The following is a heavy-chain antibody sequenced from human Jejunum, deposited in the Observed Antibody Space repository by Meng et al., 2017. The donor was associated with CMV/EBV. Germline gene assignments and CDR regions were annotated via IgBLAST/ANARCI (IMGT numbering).Heavy chain of an antibody. CDR3: ARDEGTHGWFDP. CDR2: INQDGSET. Sequence: ADSGFTFSNYWMSWVRQAPGKGLEWVANINQDGSETYYVDSVKGRFTISRDNAKNSLYLQMNSLRAEDTAVYYCARDEGTHGWFDPWGQGTLVTVSS. D-gene: IGHD3-10*01. V-gene: IGHV3-7*01. CDR1: GFTFSNYW. J-gene: IGHJ5*02.